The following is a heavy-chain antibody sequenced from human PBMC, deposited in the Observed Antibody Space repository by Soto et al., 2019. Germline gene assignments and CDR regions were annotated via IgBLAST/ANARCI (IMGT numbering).Heavy chain of an antibody. CDR2: IYYSGST. CDR3: ARLNSATGWSLDY. D-gene: IGHD6-19*01. V-gene: IGHV4-59*08. CDR1: GGSISSYY. Sequence: SETLSLTCTVSGGSISSYYWSWIRQPPGKGLEWIGYIYYSGSTNYNPSLKSRVTISVDTSKNQFSLKLSSVTAADTAVYYCARLNSATGWSLDYWGQGTLVTLSS. J-gene: IGHJ4*02.